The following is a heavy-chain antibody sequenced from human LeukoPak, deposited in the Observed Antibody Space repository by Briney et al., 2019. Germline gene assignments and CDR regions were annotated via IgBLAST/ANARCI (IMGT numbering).Heavy chain of an antibody. Sequence: SETLSLTCTVSGGSISSYHWTWIRQPPGKGLEWIAYIYHSGSTNYNPSLKSRVTISVDTSKNQFSLKLSSVTAADTAVYYCAAYPFRGDTHYFDYWGQGILVTVPS. CDR2: IYHSGST. V-gene: IGHV4-59*01. CDR3: AAYPFRGDTHYFDY. D-gene: IGHD3-10*01. J-gene: IGHJ4*02. CDR1: GGSISSYH.